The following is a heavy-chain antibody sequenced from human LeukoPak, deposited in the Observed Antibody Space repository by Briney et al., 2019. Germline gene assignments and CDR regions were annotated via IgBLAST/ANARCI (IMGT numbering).Heavy chain of an antibody. V-gene: IGHV6-1*01. J-gene: IGHJ5*02. CDR3: ARGDADYYGSGSYGWFDP. Sequence: SQTLSLTCAISGDSVSSNSAAWNWIRQSPSRGLEWLGRTYYRSKWYNDYAVSVKSRITINPDTSKNQFSLQLNSVTPEDTAVYYCARGDADYYGSGSYGWFDPWGQGTLVTVSS. CDR2: TYYRSKWYN. CDR1: GDSVSSNSAA. D-gene: IGHD3-10*01.